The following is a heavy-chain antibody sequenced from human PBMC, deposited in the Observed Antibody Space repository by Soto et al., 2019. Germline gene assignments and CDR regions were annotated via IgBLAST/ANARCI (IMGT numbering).Heavy chain of an antibody. J-gene: IGHJ4*02. CDR2: IWYDGSNK. CDR3: ARDYSSSWYGFDY. Sequence: PVGSLRLSCVASGFTFSSYGMHWVRQAPGKGLEWVAVIWYDGSNKYYADSVKGRFTISRDNSKNTLYLQMNSLRAEDTAVYYCARDYSSSWYGFDYWGQGTLVTVSS. V-gene: IGHV3-33*01. CDR1: GFTFSSYG. D-gene: IGHD6-13*01.